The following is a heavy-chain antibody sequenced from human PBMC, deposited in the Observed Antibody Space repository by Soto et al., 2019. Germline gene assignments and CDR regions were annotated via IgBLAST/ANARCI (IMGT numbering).Heavy chain of an antibody. CDR2: INHSGST. V-gene: IGHV4-34*01. J-gene: IGHJ4*02. CDR3: ARASRYRDNWNYVPIRPFDY. CDR1: GGSFSGYY. D-gene: IGHD1-7*01. Sequence: SETLSLTCAVYGGSFSGYYWSWIRQPPGKGLEWIGEINHSGSTNYNPSLKSRVTISVDTSKNQFSLKLSSVTAADTAVYYCARASRYRDNWNYVPIRPFDYWGQGTLVTVSS.